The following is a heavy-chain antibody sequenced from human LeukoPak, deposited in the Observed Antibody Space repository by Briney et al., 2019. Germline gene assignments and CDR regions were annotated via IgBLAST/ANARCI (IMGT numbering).Heavy chain of an antibody. Sequence: PGGSLRLSCAGSGFRFSDYFMSWVRQAPGKGLEWVSYISNSGASTTYADSVRGRFTVSRDNTMKSLYLQMNSLRVEDTAVYYCARDLAYGYEEFDYWGQGTLVTVSS. D-gene: IGHD5-18*01. V-gene: IGHV3-11*01. CDR2: ISNSGAST. J-gene: IGHJ4*02. CDR1: GFRFSDYF. CDR3: ARDLAYGYEEFDY.